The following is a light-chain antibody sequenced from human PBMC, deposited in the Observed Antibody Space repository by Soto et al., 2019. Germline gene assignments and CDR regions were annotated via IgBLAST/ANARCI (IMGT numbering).Light chain of an antibody. Sequence: DIQMTQSPSSLSASVGDRVTITCRASQSISSYLNWYQQKPGKAPKLLIYAASSLQSGVPSRFSGSGSGTIFILTISSLQPEVFEIYSCQQGGGLGQGTKV. CDR1: QSISSY. CDR3: QQGGG. CDR2: AAS. J-gene: IGKJ1*01. V-gene: IGKV1-39*01.